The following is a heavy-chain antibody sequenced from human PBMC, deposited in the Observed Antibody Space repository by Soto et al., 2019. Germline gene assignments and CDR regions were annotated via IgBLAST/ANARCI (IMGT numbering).Heavy chain of an antibody. V-gene: IGHV4-39*01. Sequence: PSETLSLTCTVSGGSISSSSYYWGWIRQPPGKGLEWIGSIYYSGSTYYNPSLKSRVTISVDTSKNQFSLKLSSVTAADTAVYYCARHGGIAAAGYFDYWGQATLVTVSS. D-gene: IGHD6-13*01. CDR1: GGSISSSSYY. CDR2: IYYSGST. CDR3: ARHGGIAAAGYFDY. J-gene: IGHJ4*02.